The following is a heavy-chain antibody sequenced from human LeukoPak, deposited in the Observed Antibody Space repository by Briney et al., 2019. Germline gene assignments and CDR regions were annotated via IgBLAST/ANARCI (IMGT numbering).Heavy chain of an antibody. D-gene: IGHD5-18*01. CDR1: GGSISSYY. CDR2: IYYSGST. V-gene: IGHV4-59*01. CDR3: ARGRDSYGSGY. Sequence: SETLSLTCTVSGGSISSYYWSWIRQPPGKGLEWIGYIYYSGSTNYNPSLKSRVTISVDTSKNQFSLKLSSVTAADTAVYYCARGRDSYGSGYWGQGTLVTVSS. J-gene: IGHJ4*02.